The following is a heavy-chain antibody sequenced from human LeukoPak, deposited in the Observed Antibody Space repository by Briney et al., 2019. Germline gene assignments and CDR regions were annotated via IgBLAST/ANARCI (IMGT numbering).Heavy chain of an antibody. D-gene: IGHD2-2*01. CDR1: GGSISSGGYS. CDR2: IYYSGST. V-gene: IGHV4-31*03. CDR3: AREQRYCSSTSCHPNAFDI. J-gene: IGHJ3*02. Sequence: KPSQTLSLTCTVSGGSISSGGYSWSWIRQHPGKGLEWIGYIYYSGSTYYNPSLKSRVTISVDTSKNQFSLKLSSVTAADTAVYYCAREQRYCSSTSCHPNAFDIWGQGTMVTVSS.